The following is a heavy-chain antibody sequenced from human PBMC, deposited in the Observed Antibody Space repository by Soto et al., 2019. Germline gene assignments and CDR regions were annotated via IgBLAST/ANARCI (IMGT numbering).Heavy chain of an antibody. CDR2: ISGSGGST. CDR1: GFTFSSYA. J-gene: IGHJ5*02. V-gene: IGHV3-23*01. D-gene: IGHD3-9*01. CDR3: AKDGNPIPYLTGYYRLGWFDP. Sequence: PGGSLRLSCAASGFTFSSYAMSWVRQAPGKGLEWVSAISGSGGSTYYADSVKGRFTISRDNSKSTLYLQMNSLRAEDTAVYYCAKDGNPIPYLTGYYRLGWFDPWGQGTLVTVSS.